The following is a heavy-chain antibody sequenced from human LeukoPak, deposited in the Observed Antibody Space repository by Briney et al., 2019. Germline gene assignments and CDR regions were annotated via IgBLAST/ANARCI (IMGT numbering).Heavy chain of an antibody. Sequence: AASVKVSCKASGYTFTGYYMHWVRQAPGQGLEWMGWVSAYNGNTNYVQKFQGRVTMTTDISTSTAYMELRSLRSDDTAVFYCVRDLGVDTSMIFFDFWGQGTRVTVSS. V-gene: IGHV1-18*04. CDR3: VRDLGVDTSMIFFDF. D-gene: IGHD5-18*01. CDR2: VSAYNGNT. CDR1: GYTFTGYY. J-gene: IGHJ4*02.